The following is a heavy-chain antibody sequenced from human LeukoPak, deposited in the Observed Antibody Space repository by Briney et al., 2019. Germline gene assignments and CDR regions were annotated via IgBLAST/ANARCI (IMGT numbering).Heavy chain of an antibody. D-gene: IGHD4-17*01. CDR2: INHSGST. Sequence: XXWXXXXXXKGLEWXXEINHSGSTNYNPSLKSRVTISVDTSKNQFSLKLSSVTAADTAVYYCARGFGASYGDYYYFDYWGQGTLVTVSS. V-gene: IGHV4-34*01. J-gene: IGHJ4*02. CDR3: ARGFGASYGDYYYFDY.